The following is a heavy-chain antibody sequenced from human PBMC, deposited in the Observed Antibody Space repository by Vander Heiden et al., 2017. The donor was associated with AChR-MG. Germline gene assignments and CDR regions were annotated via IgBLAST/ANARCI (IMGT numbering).Heavy chain of an antibody. Sequence: QVQLVQSGAEVKKPGSSVKVSCKASGGTFSKYAISWVRQAPGQGLEWMGGIIPMFGIANYAQKFQGRVTITADESTSTAYMEVSSLRSEDTAVYYFAMTTMTTHDVKDIYWGQGTLVTVAS. V-gene: IGHV1-69*01. D-gene: IGHD4-17*01. CDR3: AMTTMTTHDVKDIY. CDR1: GGTFSKYA. J-gene: IGHJ4*02. CDR2: IIPMFGIA.